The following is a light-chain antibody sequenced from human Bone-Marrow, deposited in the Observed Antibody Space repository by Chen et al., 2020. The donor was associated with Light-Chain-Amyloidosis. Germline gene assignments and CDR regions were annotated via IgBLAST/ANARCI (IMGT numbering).Light chain of an antibody. V-gene: IGLV3-25*03. CDR1: DCPTKY. CDR2: RDT. CDR3: QSADSSGTYEVI. Sequence: SYELTQPPSVSVFPGQTARITCSGDDCPTKYAYWYQQKPGQAPVLVINRDTERPSGIAERFSGSSSGTPATLTISGVQAEDEADYHCQSADSSGTYEVIFGGGTKLTVL. J-gene: IGLJ2*01.